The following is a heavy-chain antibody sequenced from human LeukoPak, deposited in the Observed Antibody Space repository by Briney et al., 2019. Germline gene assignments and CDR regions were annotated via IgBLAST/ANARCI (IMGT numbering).Heavy chain of an antibody. D-gene: IGHD3-22*01. CDR2: ISWNSGSI. CDR1: GFTFDDYA. Sequence: GGSLRLSCAASGFTFDDYAMHWVRQAPGKGLEWVSGISWNSGSIGYADSVKGRFTISRDNAKNSLYLQMNSLRAEDTALYYCAKDYDSSGYYDYWGQGTLVTVSS. CDR3: AKDYDSSGYYDY. J-gene: IGHJ4*02. V-gene: IGHV3-9*01.